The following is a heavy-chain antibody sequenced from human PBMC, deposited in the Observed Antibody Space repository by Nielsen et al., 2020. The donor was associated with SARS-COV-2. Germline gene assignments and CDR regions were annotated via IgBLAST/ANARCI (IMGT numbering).Heavy chain of an antibody. V-gene: IGHV4-34*01. Sequence: ESLKISCVASGFTFRNAWMTWVRQAPGKGLEWIGEISDGGSTNYNPSLKSRLTISVDTSKSHFSLNLSSVTAADTAIYYCARGGFWGSRSRAMDVWGQGTTVTVSS. CDR1: GFTFRNAW. CDR3: ARGGFWGSRSRAMDV. CDR2: ISDGGST. J-gene: IGHJ6*02. D-gene: IGHD3-16*01.